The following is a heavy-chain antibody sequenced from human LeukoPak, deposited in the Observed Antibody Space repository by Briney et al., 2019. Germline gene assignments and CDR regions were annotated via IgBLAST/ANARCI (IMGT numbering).Heavy chain of an antibody. Sequence: GRSLRLSCAASGFTFSSYGMHWVRQAPGKGLEWVAVISYDGSNKYYADSVKGRFTISRDNSKNTLYLQMNSLRAEDTAVYYCAKETHQEEGYGMDVWGQGTTVTVSS. CDR2: ISYDGSNK. CDR3: AKETHQEEGYGMDV. CDR1: GFTFSSYG. J-gene: IGHJ6*02. D-gene: IGHD4-23*01. V-gene: IGHV3-30*18.